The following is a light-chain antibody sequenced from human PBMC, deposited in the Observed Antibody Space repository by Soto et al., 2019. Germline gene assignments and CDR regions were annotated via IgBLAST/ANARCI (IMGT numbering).Light chain of an antibody. CDR2: EVN. V-gene: IGLV2-8*01. CDR3: SSYAGSNNYVV. J-gene: IGLJ2*01. Sequence: QSALTQPPSASGSPGQSVTISCTGTSSDVGGYNYVSWYQQHPGKAPKLMIYEVNKRPSGVPGRFSGSKSGNTASLTVSGLQAEDEADYYCSSYAGSNNYVVFGGGTKLTVL. CDR1: SSDVGGYNY.